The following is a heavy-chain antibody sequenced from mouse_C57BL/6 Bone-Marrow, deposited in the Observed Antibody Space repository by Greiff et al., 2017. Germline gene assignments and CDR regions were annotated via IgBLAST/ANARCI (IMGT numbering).Heavy chain of an antibody. Sequence: QVQLQQPGAELVKPGASVKLSCKASGYTFTSYWMDWVKQRPGQGLEWIGMIHPNSGSTNYHEKFKSKATLTVDKSSSTAYMQLSSLTSEDSAVYCCARSGLTGFAYWGQGTLVTVSA. J-gene: IGHJ3*01. CDR3: ARSGLTGFAY. V-gene: IGHV1-64*01. CDR2: IHPNSGST. D-gene: IGHD4-1*01. CDR1: GYTFTSYW.